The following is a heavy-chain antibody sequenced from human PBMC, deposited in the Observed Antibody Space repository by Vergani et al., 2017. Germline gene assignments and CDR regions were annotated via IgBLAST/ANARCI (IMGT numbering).Heavy chain of an antibody. D-gene: IGHD2-15*01. CDR3: ARDAGGVTCSGGSCPRLLYY. J-gene: IGHJ4*02. CDR2: IIPILGIA. Sequence: QVQLVQSGAEVKKPGSSVKVSCKASGGTFSSYTISWVRQAPGQGLEWMGRIIPILGIANYAQKFQGRVTITADKSTSTAYMELSSLRSEDTAVYYCARDAGGVTCSGGSCPRLLYYWGQGTLVTVSS. V-gene: IGHV1-69*08. CDR1: GGTFSSYT.